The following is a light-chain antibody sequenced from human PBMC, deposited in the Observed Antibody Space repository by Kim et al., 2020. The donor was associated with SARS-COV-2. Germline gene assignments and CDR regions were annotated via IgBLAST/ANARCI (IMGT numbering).Light chain of an antibody. CDR3: QVWDTSTEHIL. V-gene: IGLV3-21*04. J-gene: IGLJ2*01. CDR1: NRGGKS. CDR2: YDA. Sequence: APGKTARINCWGTNRGGKSVNWYQQRPGQAPVLVIYYDADRPSGIPERFSGSNSGNTATLTISGVEAGDEADYYCQVWDTSTEHILFGGGTQLTVL.